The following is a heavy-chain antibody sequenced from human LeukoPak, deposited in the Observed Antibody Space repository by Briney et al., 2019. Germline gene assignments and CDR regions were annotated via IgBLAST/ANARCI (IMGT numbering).Heavy chain of an antibody. V-gene: IGHV3-64*01. Sequence: AGGSLRLSCAASGFTFSSSAMHWVRQAPGKGLEYVSAISSNGGSTYYANSVKGRFTISRDNSKNTLYLQMGSLRAEDMAVYYCARDRWELQGYFDYWGQGTLVTVSS. J-gene: IGHJ4*02. CDR3: ARDRWELQGYFDY. CDR2: ISSNGGST. D-gene: IGHD1-26*01. CDR1: GFTFSSSA.